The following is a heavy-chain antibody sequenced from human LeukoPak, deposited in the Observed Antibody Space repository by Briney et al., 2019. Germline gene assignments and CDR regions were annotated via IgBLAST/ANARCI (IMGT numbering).Heavy chain of an antibody. J-gene: IGHJ4*02. CDR3: ASGFFWSGYYHFDY. D-gene: IGHD3-3*01. V-gene: IGHV4-59*01. CDR2: IYYSGST. Sequence: SETLSLTCTVSGGSISSYYWSWIRQPPGKGLEWIGYIYYSGSTNYNPSLKSRVTISVDTSKNQFSLKLSSVTAADTAVYYCASGFFWSGYYHFDYWGQGTLVTVSS. CDR1: GGSISSYY.